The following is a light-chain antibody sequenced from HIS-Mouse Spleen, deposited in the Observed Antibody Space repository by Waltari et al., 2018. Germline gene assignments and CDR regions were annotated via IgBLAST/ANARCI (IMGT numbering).Light chain of an antibody. V-gene: IGKV3-15*01. J-gene: IGKJ1*01. CDR1: QIVSSN. CDR2: GAS. Sequence: DIVMTQSPATLSVSPGERATLSCRASQIVSSNLAWYQQTPGQAPRLLIYGASTRATGISARFSGSGSGTEFTLTISSMQSEDFAVYYCQQYNNWWTFGQGTKVEIK. CDR3: QQYNNWWT.